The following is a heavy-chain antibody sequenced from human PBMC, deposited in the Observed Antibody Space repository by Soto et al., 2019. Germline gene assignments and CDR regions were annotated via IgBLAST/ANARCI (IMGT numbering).Heavy chain of an antibody. V-gene: IGHV4-59*01. D-gene: IGHD7-27*01. J-gene: IGHJ4*02. CDR2: IYYSGST. Sequence: SETLSLTCTVSGGSISSYYWSWIRQPPGKGLEWIGYIYYSGSTNYNPSLKSRVTISVDTSKNQFSLKLSSVTAADTAVYYCARGWGRISDYWGQGALVTVSS. CDR3: ARGWGRISDY. CDR1: GGSISSYY.